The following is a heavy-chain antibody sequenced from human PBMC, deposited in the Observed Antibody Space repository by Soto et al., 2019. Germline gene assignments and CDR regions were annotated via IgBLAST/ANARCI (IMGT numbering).Heavy chain of an antibody. D-gene: IGHD2-2*01. V-gene: IGHV3-21*01. CDR2: ISSSSSYI. Sequence: EVQLVESGGGLVKPGGSLRLSCAASGFTFSSYSMNWVRQAPGKGLEWVSSISSSSSYIYYADSVKGRFTISRDNAKNSLYMQMNSLRAEDTAVYYCARDLLTYCSSTSYSSDYWGQGTLVTVSS. CDR3: ARDLLTYCSSTSYSSDY. J-gene: IGHJ4*02. CDR1: GFTFSSYS.